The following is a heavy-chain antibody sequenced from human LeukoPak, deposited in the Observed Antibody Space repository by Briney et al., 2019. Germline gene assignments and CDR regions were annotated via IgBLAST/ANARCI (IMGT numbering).Heavy chain of an antibody. V-gene: IGHV3-30*18. CDR1: GFTFTTFG. J-gene: IGHJ4*02. D-gene: IGHD1/OR15-1a*01. CDR2: ISPDGKIV. Sequence: GGSLRLSCAASGFTFTTFGIHWVRQAPGKGLEWVAAISPDGKIVYYTDSVKGRFTVSRDNSKNMIYLQMNSLRGEDSAVYFCAKINNDDDYWGQGALVTVSS. CDR3: AKINNDDDY.